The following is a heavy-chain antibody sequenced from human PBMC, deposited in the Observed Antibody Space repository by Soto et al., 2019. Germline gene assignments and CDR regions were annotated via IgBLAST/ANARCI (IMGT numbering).Heavy chain of an antibody. CDR1: GFAFSRDW. D-gene: IGHD2-15*01. J-gene: IGHJ6*03. V-gene: IGHV3-7*03. CDR3: AKGNRVVVAAVMDV. CDR2: IKQDGSNK. Sequence: GGSLRLSCVASGFAFSRDWMAWVRQAPGKGLEWVANIKQDGSNKYYVDSVKGRFTISRDNSKNSLYLQMNSLRAEDTAVYYCAKGNRVVVAAVMDVWGKGTTVTVSS.